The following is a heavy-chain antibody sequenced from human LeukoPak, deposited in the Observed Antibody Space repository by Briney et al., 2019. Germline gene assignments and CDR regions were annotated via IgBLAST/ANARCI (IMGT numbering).Heavy chain of an antibody. CDR2: INAGNGNT. J-gene: IGHJ6*04. D-gene: IGHD3-16*01. Sequence: ASVKVSCKASGYTFTSYAMHWVRQAPGQRLEWMGWINAGNGNTKYSQKFQGRVTITRDTSACTAYMELSSLRSEDTAVYYCARGLGGRRVYYYYGMDVWGKGTTVTVSS. CDR3: ARGLGGRRVYYYYGMDV. V-gene: IGHV1-3*01. CDR1: GYTFTSYA.